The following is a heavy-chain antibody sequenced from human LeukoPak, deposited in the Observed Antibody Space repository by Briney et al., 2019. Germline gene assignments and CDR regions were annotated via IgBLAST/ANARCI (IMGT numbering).Heavy chain of an antibody. CDR1: GFTFSSYW. V-gene: IGHV3-7*01. CDR3: ARDRELRYFDWLFSDFYYYYGMDV. Sequence: PGGSLRLSCAASGFTFSSYWMSWVRQAPGKGLGWVANIKQDGSEKYYVDSVKGRFTISRDNAKNSLYLQMNSLRAEDTAVYYCARDRELRYFDWLFSDFYYYYGMDVWGQGTTVTVSS. CDR2: IKQDGSEK. D-gene: IGHD3-9*01. J-gene: IGHJ6*02.